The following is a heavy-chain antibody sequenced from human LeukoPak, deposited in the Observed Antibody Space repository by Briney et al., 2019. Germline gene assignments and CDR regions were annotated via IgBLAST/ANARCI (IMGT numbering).Heavy chain of an antibody. CDR1: GYSISSGYY. D-gene: IGHD3-22*01. V-gene: IGHV4-38-2*02. Sequence: PSETLSLTCTVSGYSISSGYYWGWIRPPPGKGLEWIGSIYHSGSTYYNPSLKSRVTISVDTSKNQFSLKLSSVTAADTAVYYCARAEDSSGYYSTYWGQGTLVTVSS. CDR3: ARAEDSSGYYSTY. J-gene: IGHJ4*02. CDR2: IYHSGST.